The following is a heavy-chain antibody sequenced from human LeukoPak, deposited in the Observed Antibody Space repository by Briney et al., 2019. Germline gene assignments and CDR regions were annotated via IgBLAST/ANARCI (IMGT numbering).Heavy chain of an antibody. CDR1: GFTFSSYS. Sequence: PGESLRLSCAASGFTFSSYSMNWVRQAPGKGLEWVSSISSSSSYIYYADPVKGRFTISRDNAKNSLYLQMNSLRAEDTAVYYCARDRGYCSRGRCIRWHDYWGQGTLVTVSS. CDR3: ARDRGYCSRGRCIRWHDY. V-gene: IGHV3-21*01. J-gene: IGHJ4*02. CDR2: ISSSSSYI. D-gene: IGHD2-15*01.